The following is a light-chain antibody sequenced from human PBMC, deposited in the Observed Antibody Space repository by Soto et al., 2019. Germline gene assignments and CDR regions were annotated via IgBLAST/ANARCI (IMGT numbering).Light chain of an antibody. CDR1: SSNIGNNN. V-gene: IGLV1-47*01. Sequence: LLAQPPPASGTPGQRVTLSCSGSSSNIGNNNVYWYQQHPETAPKLLIYRNGQRPSGVPDRFSGSKSGTSASLAISGLRSEDEADYYCAGWDDSLSGYVFGPGTKVTVL. CDR2: RNG. CDR3: AGWDDSLSGYV. J-gene: IGLJ1*01.